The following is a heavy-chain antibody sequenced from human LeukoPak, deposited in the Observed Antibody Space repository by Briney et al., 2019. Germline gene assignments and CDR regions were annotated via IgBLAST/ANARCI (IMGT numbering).Heavy chain of an antibody. CDR2: IKQDESEK. CDR1: RFTFRNYW. CDR3: AKVRAGAAEY. Sequence: GGSLRLSCAASRFTFRNYWMSWVRQAPGKGLEWVANIKQDESEKYYVDSVKGRFTISRDNAKNTLFLQMNRLRAEDTAVYYCAKVRAGAAEYWGQGTLVTVSA. V-gene: IGHV3-7*02. D-gene: IGHD6-13*01. J-gene: IGHJ4*02.